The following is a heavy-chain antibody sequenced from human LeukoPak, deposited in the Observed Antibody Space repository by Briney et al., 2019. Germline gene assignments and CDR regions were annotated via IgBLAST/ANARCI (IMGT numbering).Heavy chain of an antibody. V-gene: IGHV1-24*01. Sequence: ASVKASCKVSGYTLTELSMHWGRQSPGNGLEWWGGFDPEGGETIYAQKFQGRVTMTEDTSTDTAYMELSSLRSEDTAVYYCARSGVVYFYDSTGYYPLDYWGQGTLVTVSS. CDR3: ARSGVVYFYDSTGYYPLDY. D-gene: IGHD3-22*01. J-gene: IGHJ4*02. CDR2: FDPEGGET. CDR1: GYTLTELS.